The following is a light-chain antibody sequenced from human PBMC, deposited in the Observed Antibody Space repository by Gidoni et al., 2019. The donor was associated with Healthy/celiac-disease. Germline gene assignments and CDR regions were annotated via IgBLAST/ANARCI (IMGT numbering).Light chain of an antibody. CDR2: CAS. V-gene: IGKV3-20*01. CDR3: QQYGSSPWT. J-gene: IGKJ1*01. Sequence: VTLSLSPGERATLSCRASQSVSSSYLAWYQQKPGQAPRLLIYCASSRATGIPDRFSGSGSGTDFTLTISRLEPEDFAVYYCQQYGSSPWTFGQGTKVEIK. CDR1: QSVSSSY.